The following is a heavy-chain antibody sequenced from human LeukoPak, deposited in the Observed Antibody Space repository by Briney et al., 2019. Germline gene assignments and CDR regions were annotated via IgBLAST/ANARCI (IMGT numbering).Heavy chain of an antibody. CDR1: GYTFTDYY. CDR3: ARVILRGSDFRSGYPTYYYYHGLDV. V-gene: IGHV1-2*02. CDR2: INPNSGGT. D-gene: IGHD3-3*01. Sequence: GASVKVSCKASGYTFTDYYIHWVRQAPGQGLQWMGWINPNSGGTNYAQKFQGRVTMTRDTSMSTAYMELSRLRSDDTAVYYCARVILRGSDFRSGYPTYYYYHGLDVWGQGTTVTVSS. J-gene: IGHJ6*02.